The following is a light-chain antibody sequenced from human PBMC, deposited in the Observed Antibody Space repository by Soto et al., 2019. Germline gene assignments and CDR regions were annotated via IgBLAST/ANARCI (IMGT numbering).Light chain of an antibody. V-gene: IGKV3-15*01. CDR2: GAS. J-gene: IGKJ5*01. Sequence: ETIITQSPPTLSVSPGERATLSCRASQSVGNNLAWYQQKPGQAPRILIYGASTRAAGVPARFSGSGSGTEFTLTISSLQSEDFAIYFCQQYNKWPLFGQGTRLEI. CDR1: QSVGNN. CDR3: QQYNKWPL.